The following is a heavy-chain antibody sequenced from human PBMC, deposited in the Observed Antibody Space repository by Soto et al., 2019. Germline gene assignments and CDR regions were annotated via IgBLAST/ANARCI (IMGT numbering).Heavy chain of an antibody. D-gene: IGHD1-26*01. J-gene: IGHJ4*02. CDR3: ARVVISGSYLDY. V-gene: IGHV3-23*01. CDR2: ISERGGSK. CDR1: GFTFSSFA. Sequence: GGSLRLSCSASGFTFSSFAMSWVRQAPGKGLEWVSVISERGGSKYYAEYVRGRITITRDNSKSKVYLQINRLRAEDTAVYYCARVVISGSYLDYWGQGT.